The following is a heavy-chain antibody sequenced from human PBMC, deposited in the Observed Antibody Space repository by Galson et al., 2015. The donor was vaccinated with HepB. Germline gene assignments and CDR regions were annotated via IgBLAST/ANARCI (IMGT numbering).Heavy chain of an antibody. J-gene: IGHJ4*02. Sequence: SLRLSCAGSGFTFADYAMHWVRQAPGKGLEWVSGINWNSGNRAYADSVKGRFTIPRDNAQNSLYLQMNSLRAEDTALYYCAKDFLGYGDSGDSFDYWGQGVLVTVSS. CDR1: GFTFADYA. V-gene: IGHV3-9*01. CDR3: AKDFLGYGDSGDSFDY. D-gene: IGHD4-17*01. CDR2: INWNSGNR.